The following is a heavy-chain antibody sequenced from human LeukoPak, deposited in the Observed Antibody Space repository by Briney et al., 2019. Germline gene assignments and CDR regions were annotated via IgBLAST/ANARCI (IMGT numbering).Heavy chain of an antibody. CDR2: IYYSGST. Sequence: SETLSLTCTVSGGSVSSGSYYWSWIRQPPGKGLEWLGYIYYSGSTNYNPSLKSRVTISVDTSKNQFSLKLSSVTAADTAVYYCARVPMILHHYFDYWGQGTLVTVSS. V-gene: IGHV4-61*01. CDR3: ARVPMILHHYFDY. J-gene: IGHJ4*02. CDR1: GGSVSSGSYY. D-gene: IGHD3-22*01.